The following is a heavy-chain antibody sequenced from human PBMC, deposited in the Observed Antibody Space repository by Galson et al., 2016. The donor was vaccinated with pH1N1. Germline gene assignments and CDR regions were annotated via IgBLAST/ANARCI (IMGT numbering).Heavy chain of an antibody. CDR1: GGSISSHY. J-gene: IGHJ4*02. CDR3: ARDNTAMVRGVSYLDI. CDR2: ISYTGRA. Sequence: ATLSLPCTVSGGSISSHYWSWIRQPPGKGLEWIGYISYTGRANYNSSLKSRVTMSVDTSKNQFSLGLSSVTAADTAVYYCARDNTAMVRGVSYLDIWGQGTLVTVSS. D-gene: IGHD5-18*01. V-gene: IGHV4-59*11.